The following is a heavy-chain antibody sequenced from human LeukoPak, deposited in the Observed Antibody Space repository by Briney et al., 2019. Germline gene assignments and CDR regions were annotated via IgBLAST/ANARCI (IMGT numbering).Heavy chain of an antibody. D-gene: IGHD3-10*02. CDR3: ARVFGQLGFVSRFDP. Sequence: GASVKVSCKASGYTFTGYYMHWVRQAPGQGLEWMGWINPNSGGTNYAQKFQGRVTMTRDTSISTAYMELSRLRSDDTAVYYCARVFGQLGFVSRFDPWGQGTLVTVSS. CDR2: INPNSGGT. CDR1: GYTFTGYY. V-gene: IGHV1-2*02. J-gene: IGHJ5*02.